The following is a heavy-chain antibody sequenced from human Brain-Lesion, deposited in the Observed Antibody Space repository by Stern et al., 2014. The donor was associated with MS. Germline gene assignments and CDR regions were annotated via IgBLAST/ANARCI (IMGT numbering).Heavy chain of an antibody. D-gene: IGHD1-14*01. CDR1: GFTFGDYA. V-gene: IGHV3-9*01. Sequence: EVQLVESGGDLVQPGRSLRLSCAAFGFTFGDYAMHWVRQAPGQGLEWVGGISWNSRTIGYADSVKGRFTTSRDNAYSSLYLQMNSLRPEDTALYYCARDITGSSAYFAYWGQGTLVTVSS. J-gene: IGHJ4*02. CDR3: ARDITGSSAYFAY. CDR2: ISWNSRTI.